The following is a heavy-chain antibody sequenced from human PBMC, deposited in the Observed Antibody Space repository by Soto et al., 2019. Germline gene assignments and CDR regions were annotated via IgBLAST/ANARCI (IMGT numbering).Heavy chain of an antibody. V-gene: IGHV4-39*01. CDR3: ARHRAMITFGGVIVIRWFDP. CDR2: IYYSGST. Sequence: QLQLQESGPGLVKPSETLSLTCTVSGGSISSSSYYWGWIRQPPGKGLEWIGSIYYSGSTYYNPSLKSRVTISVDTSKNQFSLKLSSVTAADTAVYYCARHRAMITFGGVIVIRWFDPWGQGTLVTVSS. CDR1: GGSISSSSYY. J-gene: IGHJ5*02. D-gene: IGHD3-16*02.